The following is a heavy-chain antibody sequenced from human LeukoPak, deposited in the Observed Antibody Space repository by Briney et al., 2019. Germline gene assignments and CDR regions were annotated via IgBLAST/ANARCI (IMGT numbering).Heavy chain of an antibody. V-gene: IGHV1-24*01. Sequence: ASVKVSCKVSGYTLTELSMHWVRQAPGKGLEWMGGFDPEDGETIYAQKFQGRVTMTTDTSTSTAYMELRSLRSDDAAFFYCARQKGYGSGSYFLDYMDVWGKGTTVIVSS. CDR3: ARQKGYGSGSYFLDYMDV. J-gene: IGHJ6*03. CDR2: FDPEDGET. CDR1: GYTLTELS. D-gene: IGHD3-10*01.